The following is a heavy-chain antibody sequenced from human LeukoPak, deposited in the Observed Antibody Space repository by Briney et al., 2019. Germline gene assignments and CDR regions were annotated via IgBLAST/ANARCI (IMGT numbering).Heavy chain of an antibody. Sequence: PSETLSLTCAVYGGSFSGYYWSWIRQPPGKGLEWIGEINHSGSTNYNPSLKSRVTISVDTSKNQFSLKLSSVTAADTAVYYCARHVRFGVVNRHYYYYYYMDVWGKGTTVTVSS. CDR2: INHSGST. V-gene: IGHV4-34*01. CDR1: GGSFSGYY. J-gene: IGHJ6*03. D-gene: IGHD3-3*01. CDR3: ARHVRFGVVNRHYYYYYYMDV.